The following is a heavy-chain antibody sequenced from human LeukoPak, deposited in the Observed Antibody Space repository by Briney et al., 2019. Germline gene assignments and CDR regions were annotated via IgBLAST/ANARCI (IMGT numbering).Heavy chain of an antibody. D-gene: IGHD5-12*01. V-gene: IGHV1-8*01. J-gene: IGHJ4*02. CDR3: AREDSGYDRSLNY. Sequence: ASVKVSCKASGFTFTSYDINWVRQASGQGLEWMGWMNPNNGNTGYAQKFQGRVTMTRDTSISTAYMELRGLRSEDTAVYYCAREDSGYDRSLNYWGQGTLVTVSS. CDR1: GFTFTSYD. CDR2: MNPNNGNT.